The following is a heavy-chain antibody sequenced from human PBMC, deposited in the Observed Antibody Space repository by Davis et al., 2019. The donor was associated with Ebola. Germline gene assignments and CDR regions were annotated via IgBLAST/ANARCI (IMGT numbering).Heavy chain of an antibody. CDR2: IRSKANSYAT. Sequence: GESLKISCAASGFTFSGSAMHWVRQASGKGLEWVGRIRSKANSYATAYAASVKGRFTISRDDSKNTLYLQMNSLKTEDTAVYYCTTPVPADGYWGQGTLVTVSS. D-gene: IGHD2-2*01. CDR3: TTPVPADGY. CDR1: GFTFSGSA. J-gene: IGHJ4*02. V-gene: IGHV3-73*01.